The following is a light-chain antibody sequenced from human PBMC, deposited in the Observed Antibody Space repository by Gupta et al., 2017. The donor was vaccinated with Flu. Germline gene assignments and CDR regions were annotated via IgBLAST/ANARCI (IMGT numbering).Light chain of an antibody. Sequence: QSVLTQAPSASGTPGQRVFISCSGSSSNIGTNTVKWYQQFPGAAPRVLIYSNNQRPSGVPDRFFGSKSGTSASLAINWLQPEDEGDYYCAVWDDALNALLFGGGTKLTVL. CDR3: AVWDDALNALL. CDR2: SNN. V-gene: IGLV1-44*01. J-gene: IGLJ2*01. CDR1: SSNIGTNT.